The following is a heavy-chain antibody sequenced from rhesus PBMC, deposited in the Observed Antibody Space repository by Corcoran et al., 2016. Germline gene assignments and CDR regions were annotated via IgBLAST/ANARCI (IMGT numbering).Heavy chain of an antibody. Sequence: QVQLQESGPGLVKPSETLSLPCAVSGGSFSGYYWGWIRQPPGKGLVWIGEISGSSGSTDYNPSLKSRVTSSTDTSKNQFSRKLSSVTAADTAVYYCVRNNIWTGRGSWGQGVVVTVSS. V-gene: IGHV4-165*01. D-gene: IGHD3-3*01. J-gene: IGHJ6*01. CDR2: ISGSSGST. CDR1: GGSFSGYY. CDR3: VRNNIWTGRGS.